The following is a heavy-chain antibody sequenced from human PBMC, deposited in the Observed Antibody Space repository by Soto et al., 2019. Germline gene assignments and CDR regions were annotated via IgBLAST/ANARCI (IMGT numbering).Heavy chain of an antibody. D-gene: IGHD5-12*01. Sequence: GGSLRLSCAVSGFTFSDYWMSWVRQAPGKGLEWVANIKQDGNEKYYVDSVKGRFTISRDNAKNSLYLQMNSLRAEDTAVYYCARDVSGLNWFDPWGQGTLVTVSS. J-gene: IGHJ5*02. CDR3: ARDVSGLNWFDP. CDR2: IKQDGNEK. CDR1: GFTFSDYW. V-gene: IGHV3-7*01.